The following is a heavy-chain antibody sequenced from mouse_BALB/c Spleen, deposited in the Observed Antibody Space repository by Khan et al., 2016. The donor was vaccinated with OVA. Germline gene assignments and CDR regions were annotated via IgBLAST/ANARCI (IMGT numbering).Heavy chain of an antibody. J-gene: IGHJ2*01. CDR3: AIEEAVYHVEN. Sequence: VQLQESGAELVRPGASVKLSCKTSGYIFTSYWIHWVKQRSGQGLEWIARIYPGTDNTYYNEKFRDKATLTADKSSSTAYMQLSSLKSEDSAVYVCAIEEAVYHVENWGQGTTLTVSS. D-gene: IGHD3-3*01. CDR2: IYPGTDNT. CDR1: GYIFTSYW. V-gene: IGHV1S132*01.